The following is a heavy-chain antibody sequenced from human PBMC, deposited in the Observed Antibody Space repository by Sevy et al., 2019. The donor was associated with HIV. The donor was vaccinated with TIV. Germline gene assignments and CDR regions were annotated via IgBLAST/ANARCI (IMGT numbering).Heavy chain of an antibody. CDR3: AREARMGSYYFDY. D-gene: IGHD3-10*01. Sequence: SETLSLTCSVSGDSVSSGSSYWSWIRQPPGMGVEWIGYIYYSGSTNYNLSLKSRVAIAIDTSKNQFSLNLNSVTAADTAVYYCAREARMGSYYFDYWGQGALVTVSS. V-gene: IGHV4-61*01. CDR2: IYYSGST. J-gene: IGHJ4*02. CDR1: GDSVSSGSSY.